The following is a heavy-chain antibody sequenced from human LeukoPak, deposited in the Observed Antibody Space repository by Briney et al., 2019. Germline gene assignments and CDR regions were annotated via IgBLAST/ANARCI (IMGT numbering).Heavy chain of an antibody. D-gene: IGHD3-22*01. J-gene: IGHJ4*02. Sequence: GGSLRLSCAASGFTFSSYWMSWVRQAPGKGLEWVANIKQDGSEKYYVDSVKDRFTISRDNAKNSLYLQMNSLRAEDTAVYYCARDRSVYYYDSSGYYFLDYWGQGTLVTVSS. V-gene: IGHV3-7*01. CDR1: GFTFSSYW. CDR3: ARDRSVYYYDSSGYYFLDY. CDR2: IKQDGSEK.